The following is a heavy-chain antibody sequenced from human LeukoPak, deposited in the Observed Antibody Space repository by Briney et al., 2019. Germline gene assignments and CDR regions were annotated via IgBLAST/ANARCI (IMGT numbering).Heavy chain of an antibody. Sequence: GGTLRLSCAASGFTFSSYGMSWARQAPGRGLEWVSGISGSGGSTYYADSVKGRFTISRDNSKNTLYLQMNSLRAEDTAVYYCAKDNYGSSVYWGQGTLVTVSS. D-gene: IGHD3-10*01. CDR3: AKDNYGSSVY. CDR1: GFTFSSYG. J-gene: IGHJ4*02. CDR2: ISGSGGST. V-gene: IGHV3-23*01.